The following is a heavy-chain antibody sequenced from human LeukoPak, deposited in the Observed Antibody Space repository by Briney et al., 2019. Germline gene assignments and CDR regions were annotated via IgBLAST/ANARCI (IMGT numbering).Heavy chain of an antibody. V-gene: IGHV3-30*03. D-gene: IGHD1-1*01. J-gene: IGHJ4*02. CDR3: ARGDLDYYFDY. CDR2: ISYDGSNK. Sequence: GGSLRLSCAASGFTFSSYGMHWVRQAPGKGLEWVAFISYDGSNKYYADSVKGRFTISRDNAKNSLYLQMNSLRAEDTALYYCARGDLDYYFDYWGQGTLVTVSS. CDR1: GFTFSSYG.